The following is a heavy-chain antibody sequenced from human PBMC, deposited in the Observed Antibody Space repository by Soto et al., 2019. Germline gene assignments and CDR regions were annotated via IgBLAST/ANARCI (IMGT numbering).Heavy chain of an antibody. D-gene: IGHD3-10*01. Sequence: SVKVSCKASGGTFSSYAISWVRQAPGQGLEWMGGIIPIFGTANYAQKFQGRVTITADESTSTAYMELSSLRSEDTAVYYCARVGPLDQRWFGELSAYYYYGMDVWGQGTTVTVSS. CDR3: ARVGPLDQRWFGELSAYYYYGMDV. CDR1: GGTFSSYA. J-gene: IGHJ6*02. CDR2: IIPIFGTA. V-gene: IGHV1-69*13.